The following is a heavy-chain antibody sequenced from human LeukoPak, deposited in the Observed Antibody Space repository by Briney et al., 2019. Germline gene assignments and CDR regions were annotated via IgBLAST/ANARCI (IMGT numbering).Heavy chain of an antibody. Sequence: GASLKISCKGSGYSFTSYWIGWVRPMPGKGLEWMGIIYPGDSDTRYSPSFQGQVTISADKSISTAYLQWSSLKASDTAMYHCATRRWETFDYWGQGTLVTVSS. CDR1: GYSFTSYW. CDR3: ATRRWETFDY. J-gene: IGHJ4*02. V-gene: IGHV5-51*01. D-gene: IGHD1-26*01. CDR2: IYPGDSDT.